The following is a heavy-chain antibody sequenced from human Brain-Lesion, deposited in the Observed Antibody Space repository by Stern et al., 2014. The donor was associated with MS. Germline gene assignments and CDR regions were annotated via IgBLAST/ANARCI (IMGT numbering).Heavy chain of an antibody. CDR2: ISSRGGTK. D-gene: IGHD5/OR15-5a*01. CDR3: VKVGTLTYSVYYPR. CDR1: GFTFGSYA. J-gene: IGHJ4*02. Sequence: EVQLEESGGDLVQPGGSLRLSCAASGFTFGSYAMTWVRQAPGKGLEWVSGISSRGGTKYYADSVKGRFTISRDNSKHTLYLQMHSLRVDDTARYCGVKVGTLTYSVYYPRWGQGTLVTVSS. V-gene: IGHV3-23*04.